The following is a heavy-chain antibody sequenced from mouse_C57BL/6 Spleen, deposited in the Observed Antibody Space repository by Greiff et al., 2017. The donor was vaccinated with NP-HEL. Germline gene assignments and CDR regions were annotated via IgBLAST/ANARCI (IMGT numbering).Heavy chain of an antibody. Sequence: EVKLMESGGGLVQPGESLKLSCESNEYEFPSHDMSWVRKTPEKRLELVAAINSDGGSTYYPDTMERRFIISRDNTKKTLYLQMSRLRSEDTALYYCARQGYYGPFAYWGQGTLVTVSA. CDR1: EYEFPSHD. CDR2: INSDGGST. CDR3: ARQGYYGPFAY. J-gene: IGHJ3*01. D-gene: IGHD1-2*01. V-gene: IGHV5-2*01.